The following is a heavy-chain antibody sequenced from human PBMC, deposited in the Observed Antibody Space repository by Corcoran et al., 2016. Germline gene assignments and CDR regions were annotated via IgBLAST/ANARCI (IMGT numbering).Heavy chain of an antibody. CDR2: IKQDGNEK. CDR3: AIDRRHCGGDCYSDWYLDL. V-gene: IGHV3-7*01. CDR1: GFTFSSYW. D-gene: IGHD2-21*02. J-gene: IGHJ2*01. Sequence: EVRLVESGGGLFQPGGSLRLSCAASGFTFSSYWMSWVRQAPGKGLEWVANIKQDGNEKYYVGSVKGRFTISRDNAKNSLYLQMNSLRVEDMAVYYCAIDRRHCGGDCYSDWYLDLWGRGTLVTVSS.